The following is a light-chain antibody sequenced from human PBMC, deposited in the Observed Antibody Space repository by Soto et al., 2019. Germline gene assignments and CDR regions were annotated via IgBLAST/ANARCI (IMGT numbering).Light chain of an antibody. Sequence: EIVMTQSPATLSVSPGERATLSCRASQSVSNNLAWYQQKPGQAPRLLIYHASTRATGIPARFSGSGYGTEFNLTISSLQSEDFAVYYCQQYNKWPLTFGGGTKVEIK. CDR3: QQYNKWPLT. V-gene: IGKV3-15*01. CDR1: QSVSNN. J-gene: IGKJ4*01. CDR2: HAS.